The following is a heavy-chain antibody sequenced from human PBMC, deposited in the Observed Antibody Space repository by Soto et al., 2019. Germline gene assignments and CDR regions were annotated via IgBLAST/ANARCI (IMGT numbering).Heavy chain of an antibody. Sequence: GASVKVSCKASGYTFTSYGISWVRQAPGQGLEWMGWISAYNGNTNYAQKLQGRVTTTTDTSTSTAYMELRSLRSDDTAVYYCARFLYDYVWGSYRKIFDYWGQGTLVTVSS. CDR3: ARFLYDYVWGSYRKIFDY. CDR1: GYTFTSYG. D-gene: IGHD3-16*02. CDR2: ISAYNGNT. V-gene: IGHV1-18*01. J-gene: IGHJ4*02.